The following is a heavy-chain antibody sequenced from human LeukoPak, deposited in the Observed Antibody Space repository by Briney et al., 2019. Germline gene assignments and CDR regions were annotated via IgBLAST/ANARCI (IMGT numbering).Heavy chain of an antibody. Sequence: APVKVSCKASGYTFTSYYMHWGRQAPGQRLEWRGIVNPSGGSTSYAQKFQGRVTMTRDTSTSTVYMELSSLRSEDTAVYYCARARMVRGIGDYWGQGTVVTVSS. CDR1: GYTFTSYY. V-gene: IGHV1-46*01. D-gene: IGHD3-10*01. CDR2: VNPSGGST. J-gene: IGHJ4*02. CDR3: ARARMVRGIGDY.